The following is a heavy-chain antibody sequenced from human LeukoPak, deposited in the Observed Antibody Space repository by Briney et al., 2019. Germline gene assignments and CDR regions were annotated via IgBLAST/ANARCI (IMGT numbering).Heavy chain of an antibody. CDR3: AKGYDHDAFDI. CDR2: ISGSGGST. V-gene: IGHV3-23*01. Sequence: GGSLRLSWAASGFTFNSYAMSWARHAPGKGLEWVSAISGSGGSTYYADSVKGRFTISRDNSKNTLYLQMNSLRAEDTAVYYCAKGYDHDAFDIWGQGTMVTVSS. D-gene: IGHD3-16*01. J-gene: IGHJ3*02. CDR1: GFTFNSYA.